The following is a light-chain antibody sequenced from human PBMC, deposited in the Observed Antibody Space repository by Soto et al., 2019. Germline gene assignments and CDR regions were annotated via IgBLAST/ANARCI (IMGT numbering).Light chain of an antibody. Sequence: QPVLTQSPSASASLGASVKLTCTLSSGHSSYAIAWHQQQPEKGPRYLMKLNSDGXHSXGDXIPXRFSGSSSGAERYLTISSLQSEDEADYYCQTWGTGIVVFGGGTKLTVL. J-gene: IGLJ2*01. CDR1: SGHSSYA. CDR3: QTWGTGIVV. CDR2: LNSDGXH. V-gene: IGLV4-69*01.